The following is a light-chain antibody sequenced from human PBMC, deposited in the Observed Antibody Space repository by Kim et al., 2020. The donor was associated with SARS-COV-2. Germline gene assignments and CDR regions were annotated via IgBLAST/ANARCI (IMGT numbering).Light chain of an antibody. CDR2: EVS. Sequence: GQSITISCTGTSSDVGGYNYVSWYQQRPGKVPRLIIYEVSNRPSGVSDRFSGSKSGNAASLTISGLQADDGAGYYCNSYTAAYSWVFGGGTQLTVL. CDR3: NSYTAAYSWV. CDR1: SSDVGGYNY. J-gene: IGLJ3*02. V-gene: IGLV2-14*03.